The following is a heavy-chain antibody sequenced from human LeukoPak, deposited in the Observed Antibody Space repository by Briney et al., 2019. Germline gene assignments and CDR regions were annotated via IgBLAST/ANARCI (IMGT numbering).Heavy chain of an antibody. CDR2: ISGSGGST. CDR1: GFTFSSYG. D-gene: IGHD5-18*01. CDR3: AKRYLPGTAMRATNIDY. V-gene: IGHV3-23*01. J-gene: IGHJ4*02. Sequence: GGSLRLSCAASGFTFSSYGMSWVRQAPGKGLEWVSAISGSGGSTYYADSVKGRFTISRDNSKNTLYLQMNSLRAEDTAVYYCAKRYLPGTAMRATNIDYWGQGTLVTVSS.